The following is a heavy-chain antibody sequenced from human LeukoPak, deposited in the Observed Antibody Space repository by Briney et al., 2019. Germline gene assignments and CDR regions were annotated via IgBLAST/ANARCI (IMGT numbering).Heavy chain of an antibody. CDR2: IYSGGRT. D-gene: IGHD6-13*01. CDR1: GFIVSTNY. V-gene: IGHV3-66*01. CDR3: ARDLKQQLPTYYYYYYMDV. Sequence: GGSLRLSCAASGFIVSTNYMSWVRQAPGRGLEWVSVIYSGGRTDYADSVKGRFTISRDNAKNSLYLQMNSLRAEDTAVYYCARDLKQQLPTYYYYYYMDVWGKGTTVTISS. J-gene: IGHJ6*03.